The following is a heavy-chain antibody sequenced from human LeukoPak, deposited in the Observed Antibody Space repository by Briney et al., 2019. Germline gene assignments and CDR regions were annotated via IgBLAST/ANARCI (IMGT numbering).Heavy chain of an antibody. V-gene: IGHV3-21*01. J-gene: IGHJ4*02. Sequence: PGGSLRLSCAASGFTFSSYSMNWVRQAPGKGLEWVSSISSSSSYIYYADSVKGRFTISRDNAKNSLYLQMSSLRAEDTAVYYCASHYSSGWFHFDYWGQGTLVTVYS. CDR2: ISSSSSYI. CDR3: ASHYSSGWFHFDY. D-gene: IGHD6-19*01. CDR1: GFTFSSYS.